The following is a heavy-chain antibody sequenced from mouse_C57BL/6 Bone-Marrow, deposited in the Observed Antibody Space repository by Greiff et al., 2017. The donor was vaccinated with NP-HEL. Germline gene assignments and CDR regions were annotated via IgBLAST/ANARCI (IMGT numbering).Heavy chain of an antibody. J-gene: IGHJ3*01. CDR1: GYTFTSYW. D-gene: IGHD2-4*01. CDR2: IHPNSGST. V-gene: IGHV1-64*01. Sequence: QVQLQQPGAELVKPGASVKLSCKASGYTFTSYWLHWVKQRPGQGLEWIGMIHPNSGSTNYNEKFKSKATLTVDKSSSTAYMQLSSLTSEDSAVYYCARGLDYDPTWFAYWGQGTLVTVSA. CDR3: ARGLDYDPTWFAY.